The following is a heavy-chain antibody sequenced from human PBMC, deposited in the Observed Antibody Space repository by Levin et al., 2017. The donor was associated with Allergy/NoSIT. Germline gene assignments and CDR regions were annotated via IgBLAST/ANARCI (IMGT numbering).Heavy chain of an antibody. CDR2: IATGGDGR. Sequence: GGSLRLSCVASGFTFSSHTLGWVRQAPGKGLEWVSGIATGGDGRYYTGSVKGRFTISRDDSRNTFFLQMNSLRVEDTAVYFCGSGGYYSPHTFDFWGQGTMVTVSS. V-gene: IGHV3-23*01. CDR3: GSGGYYSPHTFDF. D-gene: IGHD3-22*01. J-gene: IGHJ3*01. CDR1: GFTFSSHT.